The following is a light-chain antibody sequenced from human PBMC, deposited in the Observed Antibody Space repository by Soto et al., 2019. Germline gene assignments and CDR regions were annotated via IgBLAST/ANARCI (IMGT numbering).Light chain of an antibody. Sequence: DIQMTQSPSTLSASVGDRVTITCRASQSISSRLAWYQQKPGKVPKRLIYKASSLESGVPSRFSGSGSGTEFTLSISSLQPDDFATYSCQQYDSYSWTFGQGTKVEI. CDR3: QQYDSYSWT. CDR2: KAS. CDR1: QSISSR. V-gene: IGKV1-5*03. J-gene: IGKJ1*01.